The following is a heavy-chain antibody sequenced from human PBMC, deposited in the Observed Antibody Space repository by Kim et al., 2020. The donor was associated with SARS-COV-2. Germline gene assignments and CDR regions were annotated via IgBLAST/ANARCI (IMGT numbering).Heavy chain of an antibody. CDR1: GFTFSSYA. Sequence: GGSLRLSCAASGFTFSSYAMSLVRPAPGKGLKCVSAISGSGGSTYYADSVKGRFTISRDNSKNTLYLQMNSLRAEDTAVYYCAKDHGTTIFGVVIIPHDAFDIWGQGTMVTVSS. CDR3: AKDHGTTIFGVVIIPHDAFDI. V-gene: IGHV3-23*01. CDR2: ISGSGGST. D-gene: IGHD3-3*01. J-gene: IGHJ3*02.